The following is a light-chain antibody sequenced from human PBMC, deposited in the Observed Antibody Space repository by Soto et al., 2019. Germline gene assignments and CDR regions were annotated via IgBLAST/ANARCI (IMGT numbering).Light chain of an antibody. CDR2: AAS. CDR1: QSISTY. CDR3: QQSYITPWT. J-gene: IGKJ1*01. V-gene: IGKV1-39*01. Sequence: DIQMTQSPSSLSASVGDRVTITCRASQSISTYLNWYQQKPGKAPKLLIYAASSLQSGVPSRFSGSGSGTDFTLNISSLQPEDFATYYCQQSYITPWTYGQGTKVEIQ.